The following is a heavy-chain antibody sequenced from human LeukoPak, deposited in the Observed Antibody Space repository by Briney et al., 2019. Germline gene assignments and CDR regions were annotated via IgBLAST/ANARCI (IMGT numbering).Heavy chain of an antibody. CDR2: INPNSGGT. CDR1: GYTFTGYY. D-gene: IGHD3-10*01. V-gene: IGHV1-2*02. Sequence: ASVKVSCKASGYTFTGYYMHWVRQAPGQGLEWMGWINPNSGGTNYAQKFQGRVTMTRDTSISTAYMELSRLRSDDTAVYYCARVSEVRGAYYFDYWGQGTLVTVSS. CDR3: ARVSEVRGAYYFDY. J-gene: IGHJ4*02.